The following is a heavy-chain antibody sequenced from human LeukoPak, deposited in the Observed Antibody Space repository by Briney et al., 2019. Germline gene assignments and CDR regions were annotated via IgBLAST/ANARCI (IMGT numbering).Heavy chain of an antibody. CDR1: GYTFTSYD. J-gene: IGHJ4*02. CDR2: MNPNSGNT. V-gene: IGHV1-8*01. D-gene: IGHD3-10*01. Sequence: GASVKVSCKASGYTFTSYDINWVRQATGQGLEWIGWMNPNSGNTGYAQKFQGRVTMTRNIAISTAYMELSSLRSEDTAVYYCARGRGGSGTHYSDYWGQGTLVTVSS. CDR3: ARGRGGSGTHYSDY.